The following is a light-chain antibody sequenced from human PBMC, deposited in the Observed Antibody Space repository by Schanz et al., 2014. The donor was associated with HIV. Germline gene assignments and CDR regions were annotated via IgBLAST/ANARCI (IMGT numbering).Light chain of an antibody. V-gene: IGKV1-39*01. CDR1: RSVTDY. Sequence: DIPMTQSPPSLSASVGDRVSLICRASRSVTDYLNWYQQFPGEAPKLLIFSASRLQTGVPSRFIGSGSGTDFTLTITSLQPEDSATYYCQQSYSTPWTFGQGTRVEI. J-gene: IGKJ1*01. CDR3: QQSYSTPWT. CDR2: SAS.